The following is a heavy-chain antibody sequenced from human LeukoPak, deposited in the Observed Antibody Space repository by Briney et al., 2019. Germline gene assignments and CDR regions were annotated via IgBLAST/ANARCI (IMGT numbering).Heavy chain of an antibody. D-gene: IGHD5-18*01. V-gene: IGHV3-53*01. J-gene: IGHJ4*02. CDR2: IYSGGST. CDR1: GFTVSSNY. CDR3: AKVRIQLWPTEDYFDY. Sequence: PGGSLRLSCAASGFTVSSNYMSWVRQAPGKGLEWVSVIYSGGSTYYADSVKGRFTISRDNSKNTLYLQMNSLRAEDTAVYYCAKVRIQLWPTEDYFDYWGQGTLVTVSS.